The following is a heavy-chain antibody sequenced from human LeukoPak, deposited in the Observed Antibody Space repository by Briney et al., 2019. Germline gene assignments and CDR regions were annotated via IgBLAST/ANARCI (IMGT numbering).Heavy chain of an antibody. D-gene: IGHD4-17*01. Sequence: SETLSLTCTVSGGSISSGDYYWSWIRQPPGKGLEWIGYIYYSGSTYYNPSLKSRVTISVDTSKNQFSLKLSSVTAADTAVYYCARLTTVTRSLDYWGQGTLVTVSS. CDR1: GGSISSGDYY. V-gene: IGHV4-30-4*01. J-gene: IGHJ4*02. CDR3: ARLTTVTRSLDY. CDR2: IYYSGST.